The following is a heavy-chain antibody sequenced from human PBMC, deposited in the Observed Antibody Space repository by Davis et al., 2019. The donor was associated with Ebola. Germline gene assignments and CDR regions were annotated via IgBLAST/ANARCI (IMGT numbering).Heavy chain of an antibody. CDR3: ARDVPTTGIDY. Sequence: SETLSLTCTVSGGSISSYYWSWIRQPPGKGLEWIGYIYYSGSTNYNPSLKSRVTISVDTSKNQFSLQLSSVTTADTAVYFCARDVPTTGIDYWGQGTLVTVSS. CDR1: GGSISSYY. D-gene: IGHD1-1*01. CDR2: IYYSGST. J-gene: IGHJ4*02. V-gene: IGHV4-59*12.